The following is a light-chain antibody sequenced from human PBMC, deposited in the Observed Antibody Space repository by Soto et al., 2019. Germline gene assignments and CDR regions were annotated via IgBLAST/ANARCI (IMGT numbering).Light chain of an antibody. Sequence: EIVWAPSPGTLSLSPGGRATLSCRASQSISSNLAWYQQKPGQAPRLLIYHSSTRATGIPARFSGSGSGTEFTLTISSLQSEDFAVYYCQQFNNWPPTTFGQGTKVDIK. V-gene: IGKV3-15*01. CDR1: QSISSN. J-gene: IGKJ1*01. CDR2: HSS. CDR3: QQFNNWPPTT.